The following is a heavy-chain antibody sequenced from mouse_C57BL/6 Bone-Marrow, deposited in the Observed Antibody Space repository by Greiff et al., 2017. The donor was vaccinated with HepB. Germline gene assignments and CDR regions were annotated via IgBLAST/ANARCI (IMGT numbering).Heavy chain of an antibody. J-gene: IGHJ3*01. Sequence: EVKVVESGEGLVKPGGSLKLSCAASGFTFSSYAMSWVRQTPEKRLEWVAYISSGGDYIYYADTVKGRFTISRDNARNTLYLQMSSLKSEDTAMYYCTRALFITGDAYWGQGTLVTVSA. D-gene: IGHD1-1*01. CDR1: GFTFSSYA. CDR2: ISSGGDYI. V-gene: IGHV5-9-1*02. CDR3: TRALFITGDAY.